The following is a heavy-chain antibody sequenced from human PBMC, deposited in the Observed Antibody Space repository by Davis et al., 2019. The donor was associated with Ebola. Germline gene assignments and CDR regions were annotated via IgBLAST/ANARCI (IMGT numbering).Heavy chain of an antibody. CDR2: ISSSSTI. V-gene: IGHV3-48*04. D-gene: IGHD6-13*01. CDR3: ASAGYSSSWYSPRVDY. Sequence: GESLKISCAASGFTFSSYNMNWVRQAPGKGLEWVSYISSSSTIYYADSVKGRFTISRDNAKNSLYLQMNSLRAEDTAVYYCASAGYSSSWYSPRVDYWGQGTLVTVSS. J-gene: IGHJ4*02. CDR1: GFTFSSYN.